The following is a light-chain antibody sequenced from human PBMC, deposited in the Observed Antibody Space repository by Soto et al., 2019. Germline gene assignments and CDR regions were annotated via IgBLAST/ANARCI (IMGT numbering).Light chain of an antibody. J-gene: IGKJ1*01. CDR2: GAS. V-gene: IGKV3-20*01. CDR3: XXXXXSRGT. Sequence: IVLTQSPGTLSVSPGERATLSCRASESVSSNFLAWYQQRPGQAPRLLIYGASTRATGIPDRFSGSGSGTDFILTISRLEPEXXXXXXXXXXXXSRGTFGQGTKVEI. CDR1: ESVSSNF.